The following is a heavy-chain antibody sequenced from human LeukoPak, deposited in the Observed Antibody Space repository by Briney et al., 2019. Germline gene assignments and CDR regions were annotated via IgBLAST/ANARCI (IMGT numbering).Heavy chain of an antibody. Sequence: ASVKVSCKASGYSFTDYYMHWVRQAPGQGLEWMGWINPDSGGTNYAQKFQGRVTMTRDTSISTAYMELSRLRSDDTAVYYCVKGATYYDFWSGYPTWGQGTLVTVSS. J-gene: IGHJ5*02. CDR3: VKGATYYDFWSGYPT. CDR1: GYSFTDYY. V-gene: IGHV1-2*02. CDR2: INPDSGGT. D-gene: IGHD3-3*01.